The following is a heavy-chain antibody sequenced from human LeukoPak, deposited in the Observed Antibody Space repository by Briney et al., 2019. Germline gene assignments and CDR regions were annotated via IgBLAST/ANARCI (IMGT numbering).Heavy chain of an antibody. J-gene: IGHJ4*02. CDR3: ARDAPGNTALDY. CDR1: GVTFVSYW. D-gene: IGHD5-18*01. V-gene: IGHV3-74*01. Sequence: GGSLGLSCAASGVTFVSYWMHWVRQAPGKCLVWVSRINGYGSSTDFADSVKGRFTISRDNAKNTLYLQMNSLRAEDTAVYYCARDAPGNTALDYWGQGTLVTVSS. CDR2: INGYGSST.